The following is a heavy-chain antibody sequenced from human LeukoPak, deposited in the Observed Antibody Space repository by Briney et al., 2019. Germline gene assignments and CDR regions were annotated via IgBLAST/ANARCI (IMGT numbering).Heavy chain of an antibody. Sequence: GGSLRLSCAASGFTFSSYWMSWVRQAPGKGLEWVANIKQDGSGKYYVDSVKDRFTISRDNAKNSLYLQMNSLRAEDTAVYYCARWELDRYYYYYMDVWGKGTTVTVSS. CDR2: IKQDGSGK. D-gene: IGHD1-1*01. J-gene: IGHJ6*03. CDR1: GFTFSSYW. V-gene: IGHV3-7*01. CDR3: ARWELDRYYYYYMDV.